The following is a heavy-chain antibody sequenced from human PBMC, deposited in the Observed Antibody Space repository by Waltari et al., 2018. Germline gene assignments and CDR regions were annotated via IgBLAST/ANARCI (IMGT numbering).Heavy chain of an antibody. V-gene: IGHV1-8*02. CDR1: GFTLLDFN. J-gene: IGHJ3*02. Sequence: QVQLEQSGAEVKKPGASVRVSCEVSGFTLLDFNIHWVRQRAGQGLEWMGWMNPSSGDTFYIQGFQGRLTLTRNTSVNTAYMELSSLRSDDTAVYYCARVRSDSGSDSGTFDMWGQGTLVSVSS. CDR2: MNPSSGDT. CDR3: ARVRSDSGSDSGTFDM. D-gene: IGHD2-21*02.